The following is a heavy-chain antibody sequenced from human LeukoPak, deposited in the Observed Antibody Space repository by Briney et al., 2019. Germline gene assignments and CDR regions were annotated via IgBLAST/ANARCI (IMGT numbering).Heavy chain of an antibody. CDR1: GYTFTSYG. CDR2: ISAYNGNT. CDR3: ASQQTYYYDSRGFDP. D-gene: IGHD3-22*01. Sequence: ASVKVSCKASGYTFTSYGISWVRQAPGQGLEWMGWISAYNGNTNYAQKLQGRVTMTTDTSTSTAYMELRSLRSEDTAVYYCASQQTYYYDSRGFDPWGQGTLVTVSS. J-gene: IGHJ5*02. V-gene: IGHV1-18*01.